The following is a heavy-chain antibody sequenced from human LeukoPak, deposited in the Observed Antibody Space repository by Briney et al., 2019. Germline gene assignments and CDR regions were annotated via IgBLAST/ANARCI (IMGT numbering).Heavy chain of an antibody. CDR1: GWSFNDYY. J-gene: IGHJ5*02. V-gene: IGHV4-34*01. D-gene: IGHD2-2*01. Sequence: PSETLSLTCAVSGWSFNDYYWYWIRQPPGKGLEWIGEINARGDTNYNPSLKSRVTISVDTSKKQFSLRLTSMIAADTALYYCARGQVPAARGYNWFDPWGQGTLATVSS. CDR3: ARGQVPAARGYNWFDP. CDR2: INARGDT.